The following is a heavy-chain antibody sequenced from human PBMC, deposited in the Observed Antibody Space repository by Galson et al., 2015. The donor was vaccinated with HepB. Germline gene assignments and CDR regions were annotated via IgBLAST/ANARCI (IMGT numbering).Heavy chain of an antibody. J-gene: IGHJ1*01. CDR1: GDSVSSNSAA. CDR2: TYSGSKWNT. D-gene: IGHD6-13*01. CDR3: ARDRSSTWYGLRTDLYFQQ. V-gene: IGHV6-1*01. Sequence: CAISGDSVSSNSAAWSWIRQSPSRGLEWLGRTYSGSKWNTDYAVSVRGRITINADTLKNQFALQLNSVTPEDTAVYYCARDRSSTWYGLRTDLYFQQWGQGTLVTVSS.